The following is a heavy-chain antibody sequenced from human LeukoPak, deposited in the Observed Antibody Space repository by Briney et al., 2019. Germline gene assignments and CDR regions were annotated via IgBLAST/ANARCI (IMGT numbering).Heavy chain of an antibody. CDR2: IYHSGTTYYSPSPSGNT. CDR3: ARDPSTGWFSSWFDP. CDR1: GYSISSGFY. Sequence: SETLSLTCAVSGYSISSGFYWGWIRQPPGKGLEWIGSIYHSGTTYYSPSPSGNTYYNPVLKSRVSISVDTSNNQFSLKLTSVTAADTAIYYCARDPSTGWFSSWFDPWGQGTLVSVSS. D-gene: IGHD6-19*01. V-gene: IGHV4-38-2*02. J-gene: IGHJ5*02.